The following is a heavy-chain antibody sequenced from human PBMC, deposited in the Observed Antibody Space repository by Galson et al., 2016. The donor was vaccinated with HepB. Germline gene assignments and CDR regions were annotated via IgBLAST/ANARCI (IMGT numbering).Heavy chain of an antibody. D-gene: IGHD1/OR15-1a*01. V-gene: IGHV6-1*01. CDR2: TYYRSKWYN. CDR3: AGHLRMGRTSNGLDV. CDR1: GDSVSSNNAI. J-gene: IGHJ6*02. Sequence: CAISGDSVSSNNAIWNWIRQSPSRGLEWLGRTYYRSKWYNDYGVSVKSRITISPHTSKNQFSLQLTSVTPEDTAVYYCAGHLRMGRTSNGLDVWGQGTTVTVSS.